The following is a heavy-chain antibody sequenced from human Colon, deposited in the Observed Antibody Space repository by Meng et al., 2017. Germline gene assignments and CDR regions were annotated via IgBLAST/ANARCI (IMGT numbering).Heavy chain of an antibody. V-gene: IGHV6-1*01. D-gene: IGHD3-10*01. CDR1: GDSVSSNRAL. Sequence: QAQLQQSRPRSVTPSQPLSLPSAISGDSVSSNRALWHWVRQSPSRGLEWLGQTYYRSEWQNHYGVSVKSRITINADTSRNHFSLHLNSVTPEDTAVYYCTTWYGEYWGQGTLVTVSS. CDR3: TTWYGEY. J-gene: IGHJ4*02. CDR2: TYYRSEWQN.